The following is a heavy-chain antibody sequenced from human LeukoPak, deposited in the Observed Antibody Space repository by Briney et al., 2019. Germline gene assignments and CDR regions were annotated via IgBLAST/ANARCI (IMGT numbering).Heavy chain of an antibody. J-gene: IGHJ4*02. CDR1: GGSVSSADYY. CDR2: INQSGST. Sequence: PSETLSLTCTVSGGSVSSADYYWSWIRQPPGKGLEWIGEINQSGSTNYNPSLKSRVTISVDTSKNQLSLKLSSVTAADTAVYYCARSKKWSSTPYYFDYWGQGTLVTVSS. D-gene: IGHD3-10*01. V-gene: IGHV4-30-4*01. CDR3: ARSKKWSSTPYYFDY.